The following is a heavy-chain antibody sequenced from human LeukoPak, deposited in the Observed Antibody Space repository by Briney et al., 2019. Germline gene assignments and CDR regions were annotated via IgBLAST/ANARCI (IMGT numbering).Heavy chain of an antibody. V-gene: IGHV4-61*02. Sequence: SQTPSLTCTVSGGSISSGSYYWSWIRQPAGKGLEWIGRIYTSGSTNYNPSLKSRVTISVDTSKNQFSLKLSSVTAADTAVYYCAVQLRGFGEASSFYFDYWGQGTLVTVSS. D-gene: IGHD3-10*01. J-gene: IGHJ4*02. CDR1: GGSISSGSYY. CDR2: IYTSGST. CDR3: AVQLRGFGEASSFYFDY.